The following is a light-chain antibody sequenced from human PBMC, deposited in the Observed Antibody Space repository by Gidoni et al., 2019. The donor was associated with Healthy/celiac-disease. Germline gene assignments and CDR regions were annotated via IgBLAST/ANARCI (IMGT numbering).Light chain of an antibody. CDR3: QSYDSSLSGSWV. CDR1: SSNIGAGYD. V-gene: IGLV1-40*01. CDR2: GNS. Sequence: QSVLTQPPSVSGAPGQRVPISCTGSSSNIGAGYDVHWYPQLPGTAPKLLIYGNSNRPSEVPDRFSGAKSGTSASLAITGLQAEDEADYYCQSYDSSLSGSWVFGGGTKLTVL. J-gene: IGLJ2*01.